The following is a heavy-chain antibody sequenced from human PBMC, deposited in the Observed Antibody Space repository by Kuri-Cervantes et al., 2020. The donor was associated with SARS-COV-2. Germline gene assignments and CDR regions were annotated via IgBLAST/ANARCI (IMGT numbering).Heavy chain of an antibody. J-gene: IGHJ4*02. CDR1: GGSISSYY. V-gene: IGHV4-59*01. CDR2: IYYSGST. D-gene: IGHD6-6*01. Sequence: SETLSLTCTVSGGSISSYYWSWIRQPPGKGLEWIGYIYYSGSTNYNPSLKSRVTISVDTSKNQFSLKLSSVTAADTAVYYCARDSPEYSGPSSVPFDYWGQGTLVTVSS. CDR3: ARDSPEYSGPSSVPFDY.